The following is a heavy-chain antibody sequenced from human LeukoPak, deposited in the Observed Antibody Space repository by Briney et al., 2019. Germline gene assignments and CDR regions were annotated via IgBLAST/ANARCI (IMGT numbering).Heavy chain of an antibody. D-gene: IGHD3-16*01. CDR3: ARDALSIMITFGGVHFDY. V-gene: IGHV1-2*02. J-gene: IGHJ4*02. CDR2: INPNSGGT. Sequence: GASVKVSCKASGYTFTGYYMHWVRQAPGQGLEWMGWINPNSGGTNYAQKFQGRVTMTRDTSISTAYMELSRLRSDDTAVYYCARDALSIMITFGGVHFDYWGQGTLVTVSS. CDR1: GYTFTGYY.